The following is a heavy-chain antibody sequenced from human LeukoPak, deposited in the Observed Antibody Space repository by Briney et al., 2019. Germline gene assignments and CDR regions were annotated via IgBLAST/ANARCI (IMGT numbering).Heavy chain of an antibody. J-gene: IGHJ4*02. V-gene: IGHV4-34*01. Sequence: PSETLSLTCAVYGGSFSGYYWSWIRQPPGKGLEWIGEINHSGSTNYNPSLKSRVTISVDTSKNQFSLKLSSVTAADTAVYYCARGEIAAPTDYWGQGTLVTVSS. CDR2: INHSGST. CDR3: ARGEIAAPTDY. D-gene: IGHD6-13*01. CDR1: GGSFSGYY.